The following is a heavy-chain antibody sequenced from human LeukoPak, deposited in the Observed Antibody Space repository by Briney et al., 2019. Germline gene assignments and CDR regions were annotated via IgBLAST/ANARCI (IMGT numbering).Heavy chain of an antibody. Sequence: ASVKVSCKTSGYTFTNYYIHWVRQAPGQGLEWIGRIDPNTGGTKSAKNFQGRVTMTRDTSISTAYMALSGLRSDDTAVYYCASLYDIVGTTVDYWGQGTLVTVSS. CDR3: ASLYDIVGTTVDY. J-gene: IGHJ4*02. D-gene: IGHD1-26*01. V-gene: IGHV1-2*06. CDR2: IDPNTGGT. CDR1: GYTFTNYY.